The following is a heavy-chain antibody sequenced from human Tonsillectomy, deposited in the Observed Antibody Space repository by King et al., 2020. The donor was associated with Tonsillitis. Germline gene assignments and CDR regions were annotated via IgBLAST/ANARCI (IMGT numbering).Heavy chain of an antibody. CDR3: VKDQRPSGRSPGWAFDI. V-gene: IGHV3-64D*06. J-gene: IGHJ3*02. D-gene: IGHD1-26*01. CDR2: ISSNGGST. Sequence: VQLVESGGGLVQPGGSLRLSCSASGFIFSSYAMHWVRQAPGKGPEYVSGISSNGGSTYYADSVKGRFTISRDNSKNTLYLQMSSLRTEDTAVYYCVKDQRPSGRSPGWAFDIWGQGTMVTVSS. CDR1: GFIFSSYA.